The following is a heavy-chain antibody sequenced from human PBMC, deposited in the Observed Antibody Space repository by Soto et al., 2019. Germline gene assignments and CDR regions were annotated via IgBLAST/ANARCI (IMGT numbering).Heavy chain of an antibody. CDR2: INPNSGGT. Sequence: QVQLVQSGAEVKKPGASVKVSCKASGYTFTGDYMHWVRQAPGQGREWMGWINPNSGGTSYAQKSQGWVTMTRDTYISTAYIELSRLRSDDTAVYYCASLRVGATQHDAFDIWGQGTTVTVSS. V-gene: IGHV1-2*04. CDR3: ASLRVGATQHDAFDI. J-gene: IGHJ3*02. CDR1: GYTFTGDY. D-gene: IGHD1-26*01.